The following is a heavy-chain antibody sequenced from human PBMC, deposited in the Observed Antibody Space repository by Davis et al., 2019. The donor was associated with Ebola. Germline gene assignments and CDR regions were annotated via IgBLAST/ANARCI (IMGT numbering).Heavy chain of an antibody. CDR2: INPNSGGT. J-gene: IGHJ4*02. CDR3: ARVGTVTTTFDY. Sequence: AASVKVSCKASGYTFTGYYMHWVRQAPGQGLEWMGCINPNSGGTNYAEKFQGWVTMTRDTSISTAYMELSRLRSDDTAVYYCARVGTVTTTFDYWGQGTLVTVSS. D-gene: IGHD4-17*01. V-gene: IGHV1-2*04. CDR1: GYTFTGYY.